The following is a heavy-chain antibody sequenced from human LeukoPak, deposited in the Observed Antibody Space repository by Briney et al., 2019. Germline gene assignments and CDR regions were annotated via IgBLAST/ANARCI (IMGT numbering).Heavy chain of an antibody. CDR3: AGDFGIAVLDY. V-gene: IGHV3-30-3*01. CDR2: ISYDGSNK. Sequence: GGSLRLSCAASGFTFSSYAMHWVRQAPGKGLEWVAVISYDGSNKYYADSVKGRFTISRDNSKNTLYLQMNSLRAEDTAVYYCAGDFGIAVLDYWGQGTLVTVSS. CDR1: GFTFSSYA. J-gene: IGHJ4*02. D-gene: IGHD6-19*01.